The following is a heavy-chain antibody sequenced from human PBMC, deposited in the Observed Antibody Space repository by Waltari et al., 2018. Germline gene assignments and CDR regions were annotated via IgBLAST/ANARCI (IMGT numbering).Heavy chain of an antibody. V-gene: IGHV3-21*01. CDR2: SSTSTSYI. D-gene: IGHD1-7*01. CDR3: ASGTSD. CDR1: GFTFSSYS. Sequence: EVQLVEAGGGLVKPGGSLRLYCAASGFTFSSYSMNWVRQAPGKGLGCVSSSSTSTSYIYYADSVKGRFTSTRDNAKNSLYLQMNSLRAEDTALYYCASGTSDWGQGTLVTVSS. J-gene: IGHJ4*02.